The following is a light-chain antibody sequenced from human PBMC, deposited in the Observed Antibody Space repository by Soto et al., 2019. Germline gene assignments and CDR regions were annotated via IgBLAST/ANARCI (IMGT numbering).Light chain of an antibody. CDR2: DVS. J-gene: IGKJ2*01. CDR1: QSDGNY. V-gene: IGKV3-11*01. CDR3: QQRSSWPRMYT. Sequence: IVLTQSPATLSLSPGERATLSCRASQSDGNYIAWYQQKPGQPPRRLIYDVSNRATGVPARFSGSGSGTDFTLTISSLEPEDFGVYHCQQRSSWPRMYTFGQGTKLEI.